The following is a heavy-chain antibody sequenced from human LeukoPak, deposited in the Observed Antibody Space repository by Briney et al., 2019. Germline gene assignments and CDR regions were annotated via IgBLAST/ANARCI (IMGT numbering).Heavy chain of an antibody. Sequence: SETLSLTCAVYGGSFSGYYWSWIRQPPGKGLEWIGEINHSGSTNYNPSLKSRVTISVDTSKNQFSLKLSSVTAADTAVCYCARSADSSGYSDYWGQGTLVTVSS. CDR2: INHSGST. D-gene: IGHD3-22*01. CDR3: ARSADSSGYSDY. V-gene: IGHV4-34*01. CDR1: GGSFSGYY. J-gene: IGHJ4*02.